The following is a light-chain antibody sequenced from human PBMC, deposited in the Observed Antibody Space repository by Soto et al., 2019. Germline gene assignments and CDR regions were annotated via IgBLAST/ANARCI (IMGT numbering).Light chain of an antibody. CDR2: KAS. J-gene: IGKJ5*01. CDR3: QQYNSYSIT. CDR1: QSISSW. V-gene: IGKV1-5*03. Sequence: DSQMTQSPSTLSASVGDRVTSTCRASQSISSWLAWYQQKPGKAPKLLIYKASSLESGVPSRFSGSGSGTEFTLTISSLQPDDFATYYCQQYNSYSITFGQGTRLEI.